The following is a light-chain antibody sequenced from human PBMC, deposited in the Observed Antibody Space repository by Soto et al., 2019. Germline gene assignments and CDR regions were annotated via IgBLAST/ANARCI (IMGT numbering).Light chain of an antibody. CDR2: EAS. CDR3: LQYSSNSWT. Sequence: DIQMTQSPSTLSASVGDRATITCRASQSISDWLAWFQQKAGKDPKLLIYEASRLQSGVPSRISGSGSGTEFTLTISSLQPDELATYYCLQYSSNSWTLGHGAKVGIK. CDR1: QSISDW. V-gene: IGKV1-5*03. J-gene: IGKJ1*01.